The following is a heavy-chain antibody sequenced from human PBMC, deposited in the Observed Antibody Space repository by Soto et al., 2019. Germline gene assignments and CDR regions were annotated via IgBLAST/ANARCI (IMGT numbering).Heavy chain of an antibody. J-gene: IGHJ4*02. V-gene: IGHV1-69*02. D-gene: IGHD5-12*01. CDR1: GGTFSSYT. CDR3: ARAHSGYDPIDY. Sequence: ASVKVSCKASGGTFSSYTISWVRQAPGQGLEWMGRIIPILGIANYAQKFQGRVTITADKSTSTAYMELSSLRSEDTAVYYCARAHSGYDPIDYWGQGTLVTVSS. CDR2: IIPILGIA.